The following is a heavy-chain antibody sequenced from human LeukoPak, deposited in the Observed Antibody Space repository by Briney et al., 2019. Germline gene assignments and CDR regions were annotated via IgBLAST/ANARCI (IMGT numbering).Heavy chain of an antibody. J-gene: IGHJ4*02. Sequence: ASVKVSCTASGYAFTSYYINWGGQAPGPGREWMGWISTYNGDTNYAQNLQGRVTMTTDISTSTAYMELRTLRSDDTAVYCCARDRDRSGGQSYWGQGTLVTVSS. D-gene: IGHD3-22*01. CDR2: ISTYNGDT. CDR3: ARDRDRSGGQSY. CDR1: GYAFTSYY. V-gene: IGHV1-18*01.